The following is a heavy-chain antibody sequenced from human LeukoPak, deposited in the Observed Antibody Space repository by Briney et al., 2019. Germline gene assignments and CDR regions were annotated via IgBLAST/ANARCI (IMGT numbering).Heavy chain of an antibody. J-gene: IGHJ6*03. D-gene: IGHD6-19*01. V-gene: IGHV1-8*01. CDR3: ARSFYSSGWVYYYYYMDV. CDR2: MNPNSGNT. Sequence: ASVKVSCKASGYTFTSYDINWVRQATGQGLEWMGWMNPNSGNTGYAQKFQGRVTMTRNTSISTAYMELSSLRSEDTAVYYCARSFYSSGWVYYYYYMDVWGKGTTVTVSS. CDR1: GYTFTSYD.